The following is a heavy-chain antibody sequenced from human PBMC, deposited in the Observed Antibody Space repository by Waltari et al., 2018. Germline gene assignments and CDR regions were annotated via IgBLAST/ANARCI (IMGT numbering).Heavy chain of an antibody. J-gene: IGHJ4*02. D-gene: IGHD3-22*01. CDR2: ISGSGGST. Sequence: EVQLLESGGGLVQPGGSLRLSCAASGFTFSSYAMSWVRQAPGKGLEWVSAISGSGGSTYYADSGKGRCTISRDDSKNTLYLQMNSLRAEDTAVYYCAKDRPWRYDSSGYDPPDYWGQGTLVTVSS. V-gene: IGHV3-23*01. CDR1: GFTFSSYA. CDR3: AKDRPWRYDSSGYDPPDY.